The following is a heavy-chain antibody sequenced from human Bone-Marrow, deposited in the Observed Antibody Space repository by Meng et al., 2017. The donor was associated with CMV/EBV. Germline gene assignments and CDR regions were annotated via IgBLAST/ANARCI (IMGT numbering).Heavy chain of an antibody. J-gene: IGHJ4*02. CDR3: AHITPRPGWIAY. D-gene: IGHD6-6*01. V-gene: IGHV2-5*02. CDR1: GFSFSTSGVG. CDR2: IYWDDYK. Sequence: QFTVKESGPAPVKPPQTLTLTCTFSGFSFSTSGVGVGWIRQPPGKALEWLALIYWDDYKCYSPSLKSRLTITKDTSKNQVVLTMTNMDPVDTATYYCAHITPRPGWIAYWGQGTLVTVSS.